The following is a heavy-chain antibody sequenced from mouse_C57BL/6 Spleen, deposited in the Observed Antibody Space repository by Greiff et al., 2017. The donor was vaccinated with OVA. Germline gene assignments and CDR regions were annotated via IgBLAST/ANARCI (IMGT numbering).Heavy chain of an antibody. J-gene: IGHJ2*01. CDR2: INPGSGGT. D-gene: IGHD4-1*01. CDR1: GYAFTNYL. Sequence: QVQLQQSGAELVRPGTSVKVSCKASGYAFTNYLIEWVKQRPGQGLEWIGVINPGSGGTNYNEKFKGKATLTADKSSSTAYMQLSSLTSEDSAVYFCARSLGRWYFDYWGQGTTLTVSS. V-gene: IGHV1-54*01. CDR3: ARSLGRWYFDY.